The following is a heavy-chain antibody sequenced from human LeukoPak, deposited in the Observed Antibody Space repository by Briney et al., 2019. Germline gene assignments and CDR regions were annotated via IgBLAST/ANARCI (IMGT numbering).Heavy chain of an antibody. Sequence: SETLSLTCAVYGGSFSGYYWSWLRQPPGKGLEWIGEINHSVSTNYNPSLKSRVTMSVDTSKNQFSLKLNSVTAADTAVYYCARGRGYNSFDYWGQGTLVTVSS. CDR3: ARGRGYNSFDY. D-gene: IGHD3-16*02. V-gene: IGHV4-34*01. J-gene: IGHJ4*02. CDR2: INHSVST. CDR1: GGSFSGYY.